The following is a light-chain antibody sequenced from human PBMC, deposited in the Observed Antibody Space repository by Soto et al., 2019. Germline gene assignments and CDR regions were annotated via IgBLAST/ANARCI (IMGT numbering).Light chain of an antibody. CDR2: AAS. CDR3: QQTYST. Sequence: DLQMTQSPSSLSASVGDRVTITCRASQSIRNNLNWYQQKPGKAPNLLIYAASNLQSGVPSRFSGSGSGTDFTLTISSLQPEDFATYYCQQTYSTFGQGTKVEIK. V-gene: IGKV1-39*01. J-gene: IGKJ1*01. CDR1: QSIRNN.